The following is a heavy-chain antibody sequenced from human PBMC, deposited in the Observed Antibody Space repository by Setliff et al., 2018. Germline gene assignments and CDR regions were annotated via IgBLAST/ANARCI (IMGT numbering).Heavy chain of an antibody. CDR3: ARSPPNRGYSNGWYVDH. CDR2: IITNTGKT. V-gene: IGHV1-18*01. CDR1: GYTFTNYG. J-gene: IGHJ4*02. D-gene: IGHD5-18*01. Sequence: ASVKVSCKASGYTFTNYGFTWVRQAPGQGLEWMGMIITNTGKTSYPKKFQGRVTMTTDTYTGTGYMELRSLTSDDTAVYYCARSPPNRGYSNGWYVDHWGQGALVTVSS.